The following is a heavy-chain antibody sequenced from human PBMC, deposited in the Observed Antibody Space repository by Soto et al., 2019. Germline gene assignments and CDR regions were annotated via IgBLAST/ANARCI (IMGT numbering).Heavy chain of an antibody. CDR2: IYWDDDK. CDR3: AHSGASITMVRENWFDP. V-gene: IGHV2-5*02. D-gene: IGHD3-10*01. Sequence: QITLKESGPTLVKPTQTLTLTCTFSGFSLSTSGVGVGWIRQPPGKALELLALIYWDDDKRYSPSLKSRLTITKDTSKNQVVLTMTNMDPVDTATYYCAHSGASITMVRENWFDPWGQGTLVTVSS. CDR1: GFSLSTSGVG. J-gene: IGHJ5*02.